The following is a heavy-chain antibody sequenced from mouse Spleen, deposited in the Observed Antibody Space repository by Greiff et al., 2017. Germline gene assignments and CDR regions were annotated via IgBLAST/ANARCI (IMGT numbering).Heavy chain of an antibody. CDR3: ASTVVGGYYAMDY. V-gene: IGHV2-4-1*01. J-gene: IGHJ4*01. Sequence: VKLVESGPGLVAPSQSLSITCTVSGFSLTNYAVHWVRQSPGKGLEWLGVIWSDGSTDYNAAFISRLSISKDNSKSQVFFKMNSLQADDTAIYYCASTVVGGYYAMDYWGQGTSVTVSS. D-gene: IGHD1-1*01. CDR2: IWSDGST. CDR1: GFSLTNYA.